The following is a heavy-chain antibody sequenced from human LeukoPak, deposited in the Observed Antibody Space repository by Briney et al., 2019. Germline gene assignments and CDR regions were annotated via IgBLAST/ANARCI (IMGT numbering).Heavy chain of an antibody. CDR2: INHSGST. J-gene: IGHJ5*02. CDR3: ARHAVTTKNPTWNWFDP. CDR1: GGSFSGYY. V-gene: IGHV4-34*01. D-gene: IGHD1-1*01. Sequence: SETLSFTCAVYGGSFSGYYWSWIRQPPGKGLEWIGEINHSGSTNYNPSLKSRVTISVDTSKNQFSLKLGSVTAAETAVYYCARHAVTTKNPTWNWFDPWGQGTLVTVSS.